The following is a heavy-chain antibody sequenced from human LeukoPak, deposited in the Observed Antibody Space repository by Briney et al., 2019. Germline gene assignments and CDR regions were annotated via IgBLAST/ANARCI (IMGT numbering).Heavy chain of an antibody. J-gene: IGHJ4*02. CDR3: ARTSLRLVG. CDR2: ISAYNGNT. Sequence: ASVKVSCKASGYTFTSYGISWVRQAPGQGREWMGWISAYNGNTNYAQKLQGRVTMTTDTSTSTACVGLRSLRSDETAVYYCARTSLRLVGWGQGTLVSVSS. D-gene: IGHD3-16*01. V-gene: IGHV1-18*01. CDR1: GYTFTSYG.